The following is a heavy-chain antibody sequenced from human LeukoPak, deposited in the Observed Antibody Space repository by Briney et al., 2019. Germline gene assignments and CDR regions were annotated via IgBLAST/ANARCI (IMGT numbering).Heavy chain of an antibody. D-gene: IGHD3-22*01. J-gene: IGHJ4*02. V-gene: IGHV4-34*01. CDR3: ARYLYYYDSSGYHDGASFDY. CDR1: GGSFSGSY. CDR2: INHSVST. Sequence: SETLCLTCAVYGGSFSGSYWSRIRQPPGKGLEWIGEINHSVSTNYNPSLKSRVTISVDTSKNQFSLKLSSVTAADTAVYYCARYLYYYDSSGYHDGASFDYWGQGTLVPVSS.